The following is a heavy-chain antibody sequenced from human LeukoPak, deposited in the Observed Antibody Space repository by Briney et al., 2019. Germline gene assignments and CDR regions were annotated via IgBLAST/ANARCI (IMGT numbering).Heavy chain of an antibody. D-gene: IGHD3-22*01. J-gene: IGHJ4*02. Sequence: GGFLRLSCAASEFTFSSYSMNWVRQAPGKGLEWLSYITNSGNSKSYADSVKGRFTISRDNTKNSLYLQMNSLRAEDTAVYYCAKERYYFDSSLGYWGQGTLVTVSS. CDR2: ITNSGNSK. CDR3: AKERYYFDSSLGY. CDR1: EFTFSSYS. V-gene: IGHV3-48*01.